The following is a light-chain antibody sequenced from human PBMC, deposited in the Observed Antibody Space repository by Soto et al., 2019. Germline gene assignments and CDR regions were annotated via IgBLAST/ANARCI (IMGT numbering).Light chain of an antibody. Sequence: EIVLTQSPDTLSLSPGERATLSCRASQSVGSYLAWYQHKPGQAPRLLIYVASKRATGIPARFSGSGSGTDFTLTISSLEPEDFAVYYCQQRYDWPRLTFGGGTKVEIK. V-gene: IGKV3-11*01. CDR1: QSVGSY. J-gene: IGKJ4*01. CDR2: VAS. CDR3: QQRYDWPRLT.